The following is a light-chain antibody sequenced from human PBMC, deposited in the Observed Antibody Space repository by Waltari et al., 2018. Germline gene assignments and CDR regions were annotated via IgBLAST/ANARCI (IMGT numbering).Light chain of an antibody. CDR1: QSVSRA. V-gene: IGKV3-20*01. CDR2: AAS. CDR3: QQYGSSIPFT. Sequence: EIVLTQSPGTLSLSPGERATLSCRASQSVSRALAWYQQKPGQAPRLLIYAASTRATGVPDRFSGTGSGTDFILTISGLEPEDFAVYFCQQYGSSIPFTFGPGTKV. J-gene: IGKJ3*01.